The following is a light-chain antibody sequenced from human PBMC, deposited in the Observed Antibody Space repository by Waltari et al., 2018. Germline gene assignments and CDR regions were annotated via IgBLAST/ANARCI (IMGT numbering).Light chain of an antibody. CDR1: RGHSNYA. V-gene: IGLV4-69*01. CDR2: GNGDGSH. Sequence: QLMLTQSPSASASLGASVKLTCTLSRGHSNYAIAWHQQQPEKGPRYLMKGNGDGSHIKGDGIPDRFSGSSSGAERYLTISSLQSEDEADYYCQTGGFGIWVFGGGTKLTVL. J-gene: IGLJ3*02. CDR3: QTGGFGIWV.